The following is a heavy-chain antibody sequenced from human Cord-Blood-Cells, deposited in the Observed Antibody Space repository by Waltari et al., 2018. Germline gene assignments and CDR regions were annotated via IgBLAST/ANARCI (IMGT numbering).Heavy chain of an antibody. V-gene: IGHV1-69*01. CDR2: IIPIFGTA. J-gene: IGHJ6*03. Sequence: QVQLVQSGAEVKKPGSSVKVSCKASGGTFSSYAISWVRQAPGQGLEWMGGIIPIFGTANYAQKFQGRVTITADEATSTAYMELSSLRSEDTAVYYCARAFPHGYDYYYYYMDVWGKGTTVTISS. CDR1: GGTFSSYA. D-gene: IGHD5-12*01. CDR3: ARAFPHGYDYYYYYMDV.